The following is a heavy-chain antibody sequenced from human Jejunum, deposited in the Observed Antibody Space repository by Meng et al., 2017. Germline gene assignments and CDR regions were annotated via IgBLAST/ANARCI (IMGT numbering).Heavy chain of an antibody. Sequence: EVQLVESGGGLVQPGGSLQLSCAASGFTVSTYAMHWVRQAPGKGLVWVSQIKPDGRTTAYADSVKGRFTISRDDAKNTVYLEMNSLRAEDASVYYCARDWDWVVWDYWGQGTLVTVSS. CDR3: ARDWDWVVWDY. CDR2: IKPDGRTT. CDR1: GFTVSTYA. J-gene: IGHJ4*02. V-gene: IGHV3-74*01. D-gene: IGHD3/OR15-3a*01.